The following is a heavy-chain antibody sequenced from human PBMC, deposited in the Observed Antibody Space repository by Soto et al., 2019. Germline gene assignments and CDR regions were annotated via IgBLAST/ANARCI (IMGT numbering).Heavy chain of an antibody. CDR1: GFTFSSYA. CDR2: KSYDGSNK. J-gene: IGHJ4*02. CDR3: ARVYYYGSGSYYNFFDY. Sequence: GGSLRLSCAASGFTFSSYAMHWVRQAPGKGLEGVAVKSYDGSNKYYADSVKGRFTISRDNSKNTLYLQMNSLRAEDTAVYYCARVYYYGSGSYYNFFDYWGQGTLVTVSS. D-gene: IGHD3-10*01. V-gene: IGHV3-30-3*01.